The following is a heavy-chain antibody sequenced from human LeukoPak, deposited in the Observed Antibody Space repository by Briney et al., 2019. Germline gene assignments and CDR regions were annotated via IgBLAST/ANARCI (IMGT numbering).Heavy chain of an antibody. CDR2: INPSGGST. CDR1: GYTFTSYY. CDR3: ARLARGPRIAAADLDFDY. J-gene: IGHJ4*02. V-gene: IGHV1-46*01. D-gene: IGHD6-13*01. Sequence: GASVKVSCKASGYTFTSYYMHWVRQAPGQGLEWMGIINPSGGSTSYAQKFQGRVTMTRDTSTSTVYMELSSLRPEDTAVYYCARLARGPRIAAADLDFDYWGQGTLVTVSS.